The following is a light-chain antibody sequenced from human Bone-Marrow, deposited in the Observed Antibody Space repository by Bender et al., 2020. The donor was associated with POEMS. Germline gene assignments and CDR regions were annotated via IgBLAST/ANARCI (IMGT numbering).Light chain of an antibody. CDR3: CSYAGTTTWV. J-gene: IGLJ3*02. CDR2: EGS. Sequence: QSALTQPASVSGSPGQSITISCTGTSSDVGDNNYVSWYQHHPGKAPKLIIYEGSERPSTVSSRFSGSRSGNTASLTISGLQAEDEADYYCCSYAGTTTWVFGGGTKLTVL. V-gene: IGLV2-23*01. CDR1: SSDVGDNNY.